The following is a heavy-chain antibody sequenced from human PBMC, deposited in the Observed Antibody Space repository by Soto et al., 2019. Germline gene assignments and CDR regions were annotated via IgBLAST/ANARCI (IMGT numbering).Heavy chain of an antibody. Sequence: GASVKVSCKASGYTFTSYDINWVRQATGQGLEWMGWMNPNSGNTGYAQKFQGRVTMTRNTSISTAYMELSSLRSEDTAVYYCARGHRGRDILTPTYYFDYWGQGTLVTVSS. CDR1: GYTFTSYD. CDR3: ARGHRGRDILTPTYYFDY. CDR2: MNPNSGNT. D-gene: IGHD3-9*01. V-gene: IGHV1-8*01. J-gene: IGHJ4*02.